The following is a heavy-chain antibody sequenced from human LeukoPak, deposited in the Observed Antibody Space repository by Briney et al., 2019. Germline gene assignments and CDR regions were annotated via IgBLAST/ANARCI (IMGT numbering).Heavy chain of an antibody. J-gene: IGHJ4*02. V-gene: IGHV4-39*01. D-gene: IGHD5-24*01. CDR3: ARHRSRWLQSSFDH. CDR1: GGSISSRSYY. CDR2: IYYSGST. Sequence: PSETLSLTCTVSGGSISSRSYYWGWIRQPPGKGLEWIGIIYYSGSTYSNPSLRSRVTISVDTSKNQFSLKLSSVTAADTAVYYCARHRSRWLQSSFDHWGQGTLVTVSS.